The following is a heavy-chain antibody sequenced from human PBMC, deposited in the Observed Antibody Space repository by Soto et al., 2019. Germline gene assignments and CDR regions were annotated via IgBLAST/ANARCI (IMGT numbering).Heavy chain of an antibody. CDR1: GGSISSSSYY. D-gene: IGHD3-3*01. J-gene: IGHJ4*02. CDR2: IYYSGST. Sequence: SETLSLTCTVSGGSISSSSYYWGWIRQPPGKGLEWIGSIYYSGSTYYNPSLKSRVTISVDTSKNQFSLKLSSVTAADTAVYYCARHNILNDFWSGYGSREFDYWGQGTLVTVSS. CDR3: ARHNILNDFWSGYGSREFDY. V-gene: IGHV4-39*01.